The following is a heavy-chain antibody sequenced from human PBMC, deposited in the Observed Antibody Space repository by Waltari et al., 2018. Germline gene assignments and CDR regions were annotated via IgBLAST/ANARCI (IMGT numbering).Heavy chain of an antibody. CDR3: AREAMGLPLDY. V-gene: IGHV3-53*01. CDR1: GFPVSSNY. J-gene: IGHJ4*02. CDR2: IYSGGST. Sequence: EVQLVESGGGLIQPGGSLRLSCAASGFPVSSNYMSWVRQAPGKGLEWVSVIYSGGSTYYADSVKGRFTISRDNSKNTLYLQMNSLRAEDTAVYYCAREAMGLPLDYWGQGTLVTVSS. D-gene: IGHD1-26*01.